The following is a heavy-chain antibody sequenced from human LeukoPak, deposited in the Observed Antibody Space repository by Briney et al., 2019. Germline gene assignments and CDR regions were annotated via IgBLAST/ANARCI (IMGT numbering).Heavy chain of an antibody. CDR1: GFTFGDYA. Sequence: PGGSLRLSCTASGFTFGDYAMNWVRQAPGKGLEWISYISTSGGSTYYADSVKGRFTISRDNAKNSLYLQMNSLRAEDTAVYYCARHLRPGIVAPGKGWFDPWGQGTLVTVSS. CDR3: ARHLRPGIVAPGKGWFDP. V-gene: IGHV3-48*03. D-gene: IGHD6-13*01. J-gene: IGHJ5*02. CDR2: ISTSGGST.